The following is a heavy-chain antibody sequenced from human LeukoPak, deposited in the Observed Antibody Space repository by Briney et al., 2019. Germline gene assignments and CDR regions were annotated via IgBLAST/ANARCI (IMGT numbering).Heavy chain of an antibody. J-gene: IGHJ4*02. CDR1: GFTFSTNY. CDR2: IYSGGSP. Sequence: SGGSLRLSCAASGFTFSTNYMSWVRQAPGKGLEWVSVIYSGGSPYYADSVKGRFTISRDNSKNTLYLQMNSLRAEDTAVYYCARDLNSYDSSGYGHWGQGTLVTVSS. D-gene: IGHD3-22*01. V-gene: IGHV3-53*01. CDR3: ARDLNSYDSSGYGH.